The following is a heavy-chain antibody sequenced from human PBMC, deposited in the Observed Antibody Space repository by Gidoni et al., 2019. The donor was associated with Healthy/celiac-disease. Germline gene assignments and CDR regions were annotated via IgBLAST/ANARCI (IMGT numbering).Heavy chain of an antibody. V-gene: IGHV4-34*01. J-gene: IGHJ4*02. CDR3: ARVGRDCSSTSCYVDY. CDR1: GGSFSGYY. CDR2: LNHSGSP. D-gene: IGHD2-2*01. Sequence: QVQLQQWGAGLLKPSETLSLTCAVYGGSFSGYYWSCIRQPPGKGLEWIGELNHSGSPNYNPSLKSRVTISVDTSKNQFSLKLSSVTAADTAVYYCARVGRDCSSTSCYVDYWGQGPLVTVSS.